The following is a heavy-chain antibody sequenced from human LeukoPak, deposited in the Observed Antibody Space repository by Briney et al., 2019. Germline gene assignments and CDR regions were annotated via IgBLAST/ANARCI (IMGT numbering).Heavy chain of an antibody. CDR1: GFTFSSYA. CDR2: ISGSGGST. V-gene: IGHV3-23*01. Sequence: GGSLRLSCAASGFTFSSYAMSWVRQAPGKGLEWVSAISGSGGSTYYADSVKGRFTISRVNAKNSLYLQMNSLRAEDTAVYYCARRRYSGIYVGLDPWGQGTLVTVSS. D-gene: IGHD1-26*01. CDR3: ARRRYSGIYVGLDP. J-gene: IGHJ5*02.